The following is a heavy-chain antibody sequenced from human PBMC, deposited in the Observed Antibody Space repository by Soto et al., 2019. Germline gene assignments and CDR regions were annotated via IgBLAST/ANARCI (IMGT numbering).Heavy chain of an antibody. CDR1: GFTFSSYA. CDR2: ISGSGGST. D-gene: IGHD3-22*01. Sequence: VGSLRLSCAASGFTFSSYAMSWVRQAPGKGLEWVSAISGSGGSTYYADSVKGRFTISRDNSKNTLYLQMNSLRAEDTAVYYCAKSPYESSGYLIQYGMDVWGQGNTVTVYS. J-gene: IGHJ6*02. V-gene: IGHV3-23*01. CDR3: AKSPYESSGYLIQYGMDV.